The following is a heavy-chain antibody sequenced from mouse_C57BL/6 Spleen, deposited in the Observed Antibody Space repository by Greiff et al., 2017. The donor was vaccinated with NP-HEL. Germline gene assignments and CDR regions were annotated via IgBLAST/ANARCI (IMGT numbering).Heavy chain of an antibody. Sequence: EVKLVESGGGLVQPGGSMKLSCVASGFTFSNYWMNWVRQSPEKGLEWVAQIRLKSDNYATHYAESVKGRFTISRDDSKSSVYLQMNNLRAEDTGIYYCTGVGGPNYYAMDYWGQGTSVTVSS. CDR1: GFTFSNYW. V-gene: IGHV6-3*01. J-gene: IGHJ4*01. CDR2: IRLKSDNYAT. CDR3: TGVGGPNYYAMDY.